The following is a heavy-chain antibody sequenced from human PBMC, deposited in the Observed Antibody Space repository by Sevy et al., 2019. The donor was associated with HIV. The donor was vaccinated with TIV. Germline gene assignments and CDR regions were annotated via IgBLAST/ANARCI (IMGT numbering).Heavy chain of an antibody. D-gene: IGHD6-13*01. Sequence: GGSLRLSCAASGFTFSSYSMNWVRQAPGKGLEWVSSISSSSSYIYYADSVKGRFTISRDNAKNSLYLQMNSLRAEDTAVYYCAGPGAAAGDAEYFQHWVQGTLVTVSS. CDR3: AGPGAAAGDAEYFQH. CDR1: GFTFSSYS. V-gene: IGHV3-21*01. J-gene: IGHJ1*01. CDR2: ISSSSSYI.